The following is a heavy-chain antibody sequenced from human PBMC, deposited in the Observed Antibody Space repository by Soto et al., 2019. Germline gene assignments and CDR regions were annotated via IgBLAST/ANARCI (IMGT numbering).Heavy chain of an antibody. J-gene: IGHJ4*02. D-gene: IGHD2-15*01. Sequence: QLQLRESGSGLVKPSQTLSLTCAVSGGSISSGGYSWSWIRQPPGKGLEWIGYIYHSGSTYYNPSLTSRVTISVDRSKNQFSLKLSSVTAADTAVYYCARGQVVAAQHWGQGTLVTVSS. CDR1: GGSISSGGYS. CDR3: ARGQVVAAQH. V-gene: IGHV4-30-2*01. CDR2: IYHSGST.